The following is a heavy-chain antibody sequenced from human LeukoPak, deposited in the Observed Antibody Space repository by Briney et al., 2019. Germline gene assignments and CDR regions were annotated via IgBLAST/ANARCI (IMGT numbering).Heavy chain of an antibody. V-gene: IGHV3-23*01. J-gene: IGHJ4*02. CDR1: GFTFSGYG. CDR3: AKAGRGASFFFDY. CDR2: ISGSGGST. D-gene: IGHD1-26*01. Sequence: GGSLRLSCAASGFTFSGYGMSWVRQAPGKGLEWVSAISGSGGSTYYADSVKGRFTISRDNSKNTLYLQMNSLRAEDTAVYYCAKAGRGASFFFDYWGQGTLVTVSS.